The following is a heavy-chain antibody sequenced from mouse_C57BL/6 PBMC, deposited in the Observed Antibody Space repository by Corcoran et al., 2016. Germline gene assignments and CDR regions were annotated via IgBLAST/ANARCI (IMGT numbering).Heavy chain of an antibody. CDR2: INPNNGGT. D-gene: IGHD2-4*01. V-gene: IGHV1-26*01. CDR1: GYTFTDYY. J-gene: IGHJ2*01. Sequence: EVQLQQSGPELVKPGASVKISCKASGYTFTDYYMNWVKQSHGKSLEWIGDINPNNGGTSYNQKFKGKATLTVDKSSSTAYMELRSLTSEDSAVYYCARSGYDYPCYYWCQGTTLTVSS. CDR3: ARSGYDYPCYY.